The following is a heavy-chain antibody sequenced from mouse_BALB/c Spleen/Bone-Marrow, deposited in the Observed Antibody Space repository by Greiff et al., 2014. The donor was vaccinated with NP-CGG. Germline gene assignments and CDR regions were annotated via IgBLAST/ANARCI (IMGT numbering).Heavy chain of an antibody. CDR1: GFNIKDTY. J-gene: IGHJ4*01. V-gene: IGHV14-3*02. CDR2: IDPANGNT. CDR3: SSYAMDY. Sequence: EVKLQESGAEPVKPGASVKLSCTASGFNIKDTYMHWVKQRPEQGLEWIGRIDPANGNTKYDPKFQGKATITADTSSNTAYLQLSSLTSEDTAVYYGSSYAMDYWGQGTSVTVSS.